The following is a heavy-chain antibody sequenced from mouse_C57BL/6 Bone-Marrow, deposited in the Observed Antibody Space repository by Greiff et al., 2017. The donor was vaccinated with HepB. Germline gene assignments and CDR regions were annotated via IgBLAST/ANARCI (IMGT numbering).Heavy chain of an antibody. CDR1: GYTFTSYW. CDR3: ARLTTVPYWYFDV. CDR2: IDPSDSET. D-gene: IGHD1-1*01. J-gene: IGHJ1*03. V-gene: IGHV1-52*01. Sequence: VQLQQPGAELVRPGSSVKLSCKASGYTFTSYWMHWVKQRPIQGLEWIGNIDPSDSETHYNQKFKDKATLTVDKSSSTAYMLLSSLTSEDSAVYYGARLTTVPYWYFDVWGTGTTVTVSS.